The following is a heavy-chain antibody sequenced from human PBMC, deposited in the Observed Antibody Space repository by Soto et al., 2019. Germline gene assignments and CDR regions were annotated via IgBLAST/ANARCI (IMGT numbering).Heavy chain of an antibody. V-gene: IGHV4-59*12. J-gene: IGHJ3*02. D-gene: IGHD2-21*01. Sequence: PSETLSLTCTVSGGSINSYYWSWIRQPPGKGLEWIGNIHYSGSTNYNPSLKSRLTISVDKSKNHFSLELTSATAADTAMYYCASFLVVMSGEDAFDIWGLGTMVTVSS. CDR1: GGSINSYY. CDR3: ASFLVVMSGEDAFDI. CDR2: IHYSGST.